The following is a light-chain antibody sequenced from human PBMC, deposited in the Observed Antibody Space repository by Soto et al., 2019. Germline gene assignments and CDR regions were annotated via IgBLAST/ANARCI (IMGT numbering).Light chain of an antibody. Sequence: ERVMPQSPATFYVSPGVRATLACRASQSVSSDLAWYQQKPYQAPRLLRYDSLTRSTGIPARFSGSGSGTEFTLTISSLQPEDVALYYCQQYNDWPPTFGGGTKVEIK. J-gene: IGKJ4*01. CDR1: QSVSSD. CDR3: QQYNDWPPT. V-gene: IGKV3-15*01. CDR2: DSL.